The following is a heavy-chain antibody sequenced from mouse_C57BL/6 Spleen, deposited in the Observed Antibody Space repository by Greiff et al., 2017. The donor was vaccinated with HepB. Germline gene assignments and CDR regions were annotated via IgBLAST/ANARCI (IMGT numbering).Heavy chain of an antibody. CDR3: ARGYYYGSSGFAY. J-gene: IGHJ3*01. CDR2: INPNNGGT. Sequence: VQLQQSGPELVKPGASVKISCKASGYTFTDYYMNWVKQSHGKSLEWIGDINPNNGGTSYNQKFKGKATLTVDKSSSTAYMELRSLTSEDSAVYYCARGYYYGSSGFAYWGQGTLVTVSA. V-gene: IGHV1-26*01. D-gene: IGHD1-1*01. CDR1: GYTFTDYY.